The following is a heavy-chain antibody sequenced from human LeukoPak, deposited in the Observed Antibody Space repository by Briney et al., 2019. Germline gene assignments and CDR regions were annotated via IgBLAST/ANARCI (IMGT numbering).Heavy chain of an antibody. CDR3: ARDRIKQWLVLSYGMDV. CDR1: GFTFSSYG. V-gene: IGHV3-33*01. D-gene: IGHD6-19*01. Sequence: GRSLRLSCAASGFTFSSYGMHWVRQAPGKGLECVSVIWYDGSNKYYADSVKGRFTISRDNSKNTLYLQMNSLRAEDTAVYYCARDRIKQWLVLSYGMDVWGQGTTVTVSS. CDR2: IWYDGSNK. J-gene: IGHJ6*02.